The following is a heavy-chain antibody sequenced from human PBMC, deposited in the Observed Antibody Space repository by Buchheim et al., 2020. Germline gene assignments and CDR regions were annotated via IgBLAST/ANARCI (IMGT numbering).Heavy chain of an antibody. CDR2: ISYDGSNK. CDR1: GFTFSSYG. CDR3: AKPTGYCSSTSCFGPLYYYYYGMDV. V-gene: IGHV3-30*18. Sequence: QVRLVESGGGVVQPGRSLRLSCAASGFTFSSYGMHWVRQAPGKGLEWVAVISYDGSNKYYADSVKGRFTISRDNSKNTLYLQMNSLRAEDTAVYYCAKPTGYCSSTSCFGPLYYYYYGMDVWGQGTT. J-gene: IGHJ6*02. D-gene: IGHD2-2*01.